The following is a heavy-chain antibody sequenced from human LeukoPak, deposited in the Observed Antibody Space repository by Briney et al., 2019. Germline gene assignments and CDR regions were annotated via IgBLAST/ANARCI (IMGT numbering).Heavy chain of an antibody. Sequence: PGGSLRLSCAASAFTFSSDAMHWVRQAPGKGLEWVSVISYDGSNKNYADSVKGRFTIFRDNSKNTLYLQMNSLRAEDTAVYYCARDHYYDFWSGYDRLVDYWGQGTLVTVSS. CDR3: ARDHYYDFWSGYDRLVDY. J-gene: IGHJ4*02. CDR1: AFTFSSDA. CDR2: ISYDGSNK. V-gene: IGHV3-30*04. D-gene: IGHD3-3*01.